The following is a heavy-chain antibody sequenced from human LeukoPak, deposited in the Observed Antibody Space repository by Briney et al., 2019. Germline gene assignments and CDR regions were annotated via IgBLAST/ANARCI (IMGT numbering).Heavy chain of an antibody. J-gene: IGHJ3*02. Sequence: PGGSLRLSCEASAFTFSNYWMHWVRQAPGKGLVWVSRIKSDGSSTSYADSVKGRFTISRDNAKNTLYLQMNSLRAGDTAVYYCARVGARLGAFDIWGQGTMVTVSS. CDR2: IKSDGSST. V-gene: IGHV3-74*01. CDR1: AFTFSNYW. CDR3: ARVGARLGAFDI. D-gene: IGHD6-25*01.